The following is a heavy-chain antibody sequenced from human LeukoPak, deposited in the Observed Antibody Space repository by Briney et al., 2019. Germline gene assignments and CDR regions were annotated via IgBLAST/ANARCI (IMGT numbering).Heavy chain of an antibody. D-gene: IGHD3-22*01. CDR2: ISGSGGST. CDR3: ARDYVGVVITTRNWYFDL. V-gene: IGHV3-21*04. J-gene: IGHJ2*01. Sequence: GGSLRLSCAASGFSFGTFWMHWVRQAPGKGLEWVSTISGSGGSTYYADSVKGRFTISRDNAKNSLYLQMNSLRAEDTAVYYCARDYVGVVITTRNWYFDLWGQGTLVTVSS. CDR1: GFSFGTFW.